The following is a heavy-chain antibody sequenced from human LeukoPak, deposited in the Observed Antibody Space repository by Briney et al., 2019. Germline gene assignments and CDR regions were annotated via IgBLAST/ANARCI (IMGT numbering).Heavy chain of an antibody. V-gene: IGHV1-8*01. Sequence: ASVKVSCKASGYTFTSYDINWVRQATGQGLERMGWMNPNSGNTGYAQKFQGRVTMTRNTSISTAYMELSSLRSEDTAVYYCARGSGWYPRGRNWFDPWGQGTLVTVSS. CDR2: MNPNSGNT. J-gene: IGHJ5*02. CDR3: ARGSGWYPRGRNWFDP. D-gene: IGHD6-19*01. CDR1: GYTFTSYD.